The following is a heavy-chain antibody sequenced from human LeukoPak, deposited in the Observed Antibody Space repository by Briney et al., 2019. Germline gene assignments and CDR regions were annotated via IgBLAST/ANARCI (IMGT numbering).Heavy chain of an antibody. Sequence: GGSLRLSCAASGFTFSSYAMSWVRQAPGKGLEWVSAISGSGGSTYYAVPVKGRFTISRDNSKNTLYLQMNSLRAEDTAVYYCAKDRASWIQLGDAFDIWGQGTMVTVSS. CDR1: GFTFSSYA. D-gene: IGHD5-18*01. CDR2: ISGSGGST. J-gene: IGHJ3*02. CDR3: AKDRASWIQLGDAFDI. V-gene: IGHV3-23*01.